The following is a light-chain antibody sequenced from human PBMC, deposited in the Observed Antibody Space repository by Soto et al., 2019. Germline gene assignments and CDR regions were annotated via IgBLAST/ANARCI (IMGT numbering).Light chain of an antibody. Sequence: DIQMTQSPSTLSASVGDRVTITCRASQSISSWLAWYQQKPGKAPKLLIYKASTLQSGVPSRFSGSGSGTEFTLAISSLQPDDSATYYCQQYNDNWTFGQGPKV. V-gene: IGKV1-5*03. CDR3: QQYNDNWT. CDR1: QSISSW. J-gene: IGKJ1*01. CDR2: KAS.